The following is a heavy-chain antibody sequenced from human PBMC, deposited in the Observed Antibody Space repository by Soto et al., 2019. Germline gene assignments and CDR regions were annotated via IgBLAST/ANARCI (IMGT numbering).Heavy chain of an antibody. CDR2: IYYSGNT. Sequence: QVQLQESGPGQVKPSETLSLTCTVSGGSISSGGYYWSWIRQHPGKGLEWIGHIYYSGNTYYNPSLKRRITISVATSTNQFSLKLRSVTAADTAVYYCARVGYYDILTAFYSYFDYWGEGTLVTVSS. CDR1: GGSISSGGYY. D-gene: IGHD3-9*01. CDR3: ARVGYYDILTAFYSYFDY. V-gene: IGHV4-31*03. J-gene: IGHJ4*02.